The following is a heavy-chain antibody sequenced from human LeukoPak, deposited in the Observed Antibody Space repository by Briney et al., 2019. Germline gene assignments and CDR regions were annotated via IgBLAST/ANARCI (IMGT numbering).Heavy chain of an antibody. Sequence: AGGSLRLSCAASGFTFSDYYMSWIRQAPGKGLEWVSYISSSGNSMNYADSVKGRFTISRDNAKNSLYLQMNSLRAEDTAVYYCARVFHSGSPLDYWGQGTLVTVSS. J-gene: IGHJ4*02. CDR3: ARVFHSGSPLDY. V-gene: IGHV3-11*01. CDR1: GFTFSDYY. D-gene: IGHD3-10*01. CDR2: ISSSGNSM.